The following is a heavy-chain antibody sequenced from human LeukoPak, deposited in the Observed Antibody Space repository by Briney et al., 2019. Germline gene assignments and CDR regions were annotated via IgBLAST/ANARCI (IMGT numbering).Heavy chain of an antibody. CDR3: ARRSYDSGPTLDY. V-gene: IGHV4-61*02. Sequence: SETLSLTCTVSGGSISSDSHNSENYYWSWIRQPAGKGLEWIGRVFSSGSTDYNPSLKSRVTISVDTSKNQFSLKLSSATAADTAVYYCARRSYDSGPTLDYWGQGTLVTVSS. D-gene: IGHD3-10*01. CDR2: VFSSGST. J-gene: IGHJ4*02. CDR1: GGSISSDSHNSENYY.